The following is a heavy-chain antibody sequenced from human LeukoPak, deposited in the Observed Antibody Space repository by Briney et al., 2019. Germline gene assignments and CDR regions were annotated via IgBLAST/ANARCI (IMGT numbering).Heavy chain of an antibody. D-gene: IGHD6-19*01. Sequence: GESLQISCSGSGYSSTSYWIGWVRQMPGKGLVWMGIIYPGDSNTRYSPSFQGQVTISADKSISTAYLQWSSLKASDTAMYYCAGSSGWPAYFDYWGQGTLVTVSS. CDR3: AGSSGWPAYFDY. V-gene: IGHV5-51*01. CDR1: GYSSTSYW. J-gene: IGHJ4*02. CDR2: IYPGDSNT.